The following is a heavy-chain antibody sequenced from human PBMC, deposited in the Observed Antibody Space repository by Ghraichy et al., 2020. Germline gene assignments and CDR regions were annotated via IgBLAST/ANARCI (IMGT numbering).Heavy chain of an antibody. CDR3: ARHRFFKGGEIDS. D-gene: IGHD3-16*01. CDR2: MHHSGTS. CDR1: GGSISDSNFY. V-gene: IGHV4-39*01. J-gene: IGHJ4*02. Sequence: SETLSLTCTVSGGSISDSNFYWGWIRQSPGKGLEWIGSMHHSGTSYETTSLKRRVSLSIDSFNSQFSLKLTSVTAADTAVYYCARHRFFKGGEIDSWGQGILVAVSS.